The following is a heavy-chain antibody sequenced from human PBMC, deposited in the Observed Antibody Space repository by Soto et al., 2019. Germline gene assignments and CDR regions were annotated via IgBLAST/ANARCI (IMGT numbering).Heavy chain of an antibody. Sequence: PGASLKISCQGSGYIFTSYWIGWVRQLPGKGLEWMGIIYPGDSDTRYSPSFQGQVTISADRSISTAYLQWSSLRAADTAMYYCARTSFAGRRYYSVMDVCGQGTSVTVSS. CDR2: IYPGDSDT. V-gene: IGHV5-51*01. D-gene: IGHD3-16*01. J-gene: IGHJ6*02. CDR3: ARTSFAGRRYYSVMDV. CDR1: GYIFTSYW.